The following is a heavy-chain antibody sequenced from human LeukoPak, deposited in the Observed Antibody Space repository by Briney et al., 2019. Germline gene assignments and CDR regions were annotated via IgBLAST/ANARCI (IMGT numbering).Heavy chain of an antibody. V-gene: IGHV3-53*01. CDR3: TDFGDSNH. CDR1: GFTGSNNY. D-gene: IGHD4-17*01. J-gene: IGHJ5*02. Sequence: GGSLRLSCAASGFTGSNNYVSWVRQAPGMGLEWVSAIHSSGATCYADSVKGRFTISRDTSKNTLYLQISSLRVEDTAVYYCTDFGDSNHWGQGTLVTVSS. CDR2: IHSSGAT.